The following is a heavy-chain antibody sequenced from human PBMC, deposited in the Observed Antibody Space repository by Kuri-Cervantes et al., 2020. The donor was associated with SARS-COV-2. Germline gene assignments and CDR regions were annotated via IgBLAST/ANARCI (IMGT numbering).Heavy chain of an antibody. D-gene: IGHD2-2*01. J-gene: IGHJ6*03. V-gene: IGHV4-4*07. Sequence: ESLKISCAASGFTFDDYAMHWVRQAPGKGLEWIGRIYTSGSTNYNPSLKSRVTMSVDTSKNQFSLKLSSVTAADTAVYYCARVVPAADEGLYYYYMDVWGKGTTVTVSS. CDR1: GFTFDDYA. CDR3: ARVVPAADEGLYYYYMDV. CDR2: IYTSGST.